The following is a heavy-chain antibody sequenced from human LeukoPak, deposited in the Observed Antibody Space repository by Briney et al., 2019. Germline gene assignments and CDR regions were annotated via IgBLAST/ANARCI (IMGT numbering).Heavy chain of an antibody. Sequence: PGRSLRLSCAASGFTFSSYAMHWVRQAPGKGLEWVAVISYDGSNKYYADSVKGRFTISRDNAKNSLYLQMNSLRAEDTAVYYCALSGVTTFGVKVPWGQGTLVTVSS. V-gene: IGHV3-30*04. D-gene: IGHD3-16*01. CDR1: GFTFSSYA. CDR3: ALSGVTTFGVKVP. CDR2: ISYDGSNK. J-gene: IGHJ5*02.